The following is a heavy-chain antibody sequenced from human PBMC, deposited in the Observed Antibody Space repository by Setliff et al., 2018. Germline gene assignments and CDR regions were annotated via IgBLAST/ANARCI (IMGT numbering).Heavy chain of an antibody. Sequence: GESLKISCATSGFTFNNYVMNWVRRAPGKGLEWVSAISRSGDKTYYADSVKGRFIISRDNSDILYLQMNSLRAEDTAVYYCAKIGRGGTFDQFFQDWGHGTLVTVSS. CDR1: GFTFNNYV. J-gene: IGHJ1*01. D-gene: IGHD1-26*01. CDR2: ISRSGDKT. V-gene: IGHV3-23*01. CDR3: AKIGRGGTFDQFFQD.